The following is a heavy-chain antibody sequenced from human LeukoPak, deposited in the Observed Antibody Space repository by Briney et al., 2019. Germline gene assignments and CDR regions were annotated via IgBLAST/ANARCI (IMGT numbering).Heavy chain of an antibody. D-gene: IGHD3-22*01. CDR1: GFTFSSYE. V-gene: IGHV3-48*03. CDR2: ISSSGSTI. CDR3: ARVINYYETDVDY. J-gene: IGHJ4*02. Sequence: GGSLRLSCAASGFTFSSYEMNWVRQAPGKGLEWVSYISSSGSTIYYADSVKGRFTISRDNAKNSLYLQMNSLRAEDTAVYYCARVINYYETDVDYWGRGTLVTVSS.